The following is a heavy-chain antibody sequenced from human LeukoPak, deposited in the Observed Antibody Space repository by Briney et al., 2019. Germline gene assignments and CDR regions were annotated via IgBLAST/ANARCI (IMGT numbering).Heavy chain of an antibody. D-gene: IGHD2-15*01. CDR1: GFTFSSYG. J-gene: IGHJ4*02. CDR3: ARDPEGYCSGCSCLGYYFDY. Sequence: GGSLRLSRAASGFTFSSYGMHWVRQAPGKGLEWVAVIWYDGSNKYYADSVKGRFTISRDNSKNTLYLQMNSLRAEDTAVYYCARDPEGYCSGCSCLGYYFDYWGQGTLVTVSS. CDR2: IWYDGSNK. V-gene: IGHV3-33*01.